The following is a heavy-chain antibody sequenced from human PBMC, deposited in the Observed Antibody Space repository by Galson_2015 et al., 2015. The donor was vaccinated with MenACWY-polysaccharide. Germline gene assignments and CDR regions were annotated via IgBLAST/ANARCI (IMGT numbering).Heavy chain of an antibody. J-gene: IGHJ3*02. CDR2: ISYSSNSI. D-gene: IGHD3-16*01. CDR1: GFSFSSYT. Sequence: SLRLSCAASGFSFSSYTLNWVRQAPGKGLEWVSSISYSSNSIYYADSVKGRFTISGDNAGNSLYLLMNNLRAEDTAVYYCGRVSGHFYYYDSGDLKQGPSDMWGRGTMVTVSS. V-gene: IGHV3-21*01. CDR3: GRVSGHFYYYDSGDLKQGPSDM.